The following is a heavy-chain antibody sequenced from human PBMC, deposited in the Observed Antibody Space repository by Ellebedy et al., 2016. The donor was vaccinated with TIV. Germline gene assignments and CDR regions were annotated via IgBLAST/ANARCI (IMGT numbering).Heavy chain of an antibody. CDR1: GGSISTYY. J-gene: IGHJ6*02. V-gene: IGHV4-59*01. D-gene: IGHD5-18*01. CDR3: ARSQYSSSQLGMNV. CDR2: IYYTGST. Sequence: MPSETLSLTCSVSGGSISTYYWSWIRQPPGKGLEGIRYIYYTGSTNYHPSLKSRVTISLDKSKNQFSLKLSSVTAADTAVYYCARSQYSSSQLGMNVWGQGTTVTVSS.